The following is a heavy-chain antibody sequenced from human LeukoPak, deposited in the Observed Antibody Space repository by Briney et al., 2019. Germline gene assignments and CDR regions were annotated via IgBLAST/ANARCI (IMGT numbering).Heavy chain of an antibody. J-gene: IGHJ4*02. CDR2: ISSSSSTI. CDR1: GFTFSSYS. V-gene: IGHV3-48*01. Sequence: GGSLRLSCAASGFTFSSYSMNWVRQAPGKGLEWVSYISSSSSTIYYADSVKGRFTISRDNAKNSLYLQMNSLRAEDTAVYYCARALYDSSGYHFDYWGQGTLVTVSS. D-gene: IGHD3-22*01. CDR3: ARALYDSSGYHFDY.